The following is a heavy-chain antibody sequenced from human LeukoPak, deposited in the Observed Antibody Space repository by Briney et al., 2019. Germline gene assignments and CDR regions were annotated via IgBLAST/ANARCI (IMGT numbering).Heavy chain of an antibody. J-gene: IGHJ4*02. Sequence: GGSLRLSCAASGFTFSDFWMTWVRQAPGKGLEWVANIKTDGSQQSYVDSVKGRFTISRDNSKNTLYLQMNSLRAEDTAVYYCARDMLRFLEWLETTFDYWGQGTLVTVSS. D-gene: IGHD3-3*01. CDR1: GFTFSDFW. CDR3: ARDMLRFLEWLETTFDY. V-gene: IGHV3-7*01. CDR2: IKTDGSQQ.